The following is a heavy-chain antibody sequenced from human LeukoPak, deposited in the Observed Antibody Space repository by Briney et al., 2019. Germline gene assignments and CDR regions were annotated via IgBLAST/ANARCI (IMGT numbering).Heavy chain of an antibody. CDR2: ISSSGSTI. CDR3: AIPKYSSAWGRFDY. Sequence: GGSLRLSCAASGFTFSSYEMNWVRQAPGKGLEWVSYISSSGSTIYYADSVKGRFTISRDNSKNTLYLQMNSLRPEDTAVYYCAIPKYSSAWGRFDYWGQGTLVTVSS. V-gene: IGHV3-48*03. D-gene: IGHD6-19*01. J-gene: IGHJ4*02. CDR1: GFTFSSYE.